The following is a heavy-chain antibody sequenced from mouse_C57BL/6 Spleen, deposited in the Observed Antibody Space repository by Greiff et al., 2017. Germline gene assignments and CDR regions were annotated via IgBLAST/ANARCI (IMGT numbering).Heavy chain of an antibody. CDR2: IDPSDSYT. D-gene: IGHD2-5*01. V-gene: IGHV1-69*01. CDR1: GYTFTSYW. CDR3: ARHSNYVRGAMDY. Sequence: QVQLQQPGAELVMPGASVKLSCKASGYTFTSYWMHWVKQRPGQGLEWIGEIDPSDSYTNYNQKFKGKSTLTVDKSSSTAYMQLSSLTSEDSAVYYCARHSNYVRGAMDYWGQGTSVTVSS. J-gene: IGHJ4*01.